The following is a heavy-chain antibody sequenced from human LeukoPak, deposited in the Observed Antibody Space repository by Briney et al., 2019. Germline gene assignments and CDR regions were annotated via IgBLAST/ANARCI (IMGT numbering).Heavy chain of an antibody. D-gene: IGHD3-22*01. CDR1: GGSISSGDYY. V-gene: IGHV4-30-4*01. CDR3: ARRYYYDSSGYFYYWYFDL. Sequence: SETLSLTCTVSGGSISSGDYYWSWIRQPPGKGLEWIGYIYYSGSTYYNPSLKSRVTISADTSKNQFSLKLSSVTAADTAVYYCARRYYYDSSGYFYYWYFDLWGRGTLVTVSS. CDR2: IYYSGST. J-gene: IGHJ2*01.